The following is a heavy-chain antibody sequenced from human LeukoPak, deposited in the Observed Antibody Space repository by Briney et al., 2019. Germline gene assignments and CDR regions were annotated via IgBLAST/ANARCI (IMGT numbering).Heavy chain of an antibody. D-gene: IGHD2-15*01. J-gene: IGHJ4*02. CDR3: ARGVPAATLDY. Sequence: PSETLSLTCTVSGGSISSGDHYWSWIRQPPGEGLEYIGYIYYSGSTYYNPSLKGRVTISVDTSKNQFSLKLSSVTAADTAVYYCARGVPAATLDYWGQGTLVTVSS. V-gene: IGHV4-30-4*08. CDR1: GGSISSGDHY. CDR2: IYYSGST.